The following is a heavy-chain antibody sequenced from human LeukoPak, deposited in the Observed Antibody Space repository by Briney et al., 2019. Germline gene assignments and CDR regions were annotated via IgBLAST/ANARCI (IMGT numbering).Heavy chain of an antibody. Sequence: GGSLRLSCAASGFTFSKFAMSWVRQAPGKGLEWVSAISGSGGSTYYADSVKGRFTISRDNARNSLYLQMNSLKAEDTAVYYCARGTYYYDSSGYYYFDYWGQGTLVTVSS. J-gene: IGHJ4*02. CDR3: ARGTYYYDSSGYYYFDY. CDR2: ISGSGGST. V-gene: IGHV3-23*01. CDR1: GFTFSKFA. D-gene: IGHD3-22*01.